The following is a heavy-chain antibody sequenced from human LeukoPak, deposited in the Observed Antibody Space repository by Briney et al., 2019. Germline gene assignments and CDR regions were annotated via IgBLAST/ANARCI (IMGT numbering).Heavy chain of an antibody. CDR2: INHRGST. D-gene: IGHD5-12*01. CDR3: ARGQSSEWLRTYYYYYGMDV. Sequence: SETLSLTCAVYGGPFSGYYWSWIRQPPGKGLEWIGEINHRGSTNYNPSLKSRVTISVDTSKNQFSLKVSSVTAADTAVYYCARGQSSEWLRTYYYYYGMDVWGKGTTVTVSS. J-gene: IGHJ6*04. V-gene: IGHV4-34*01. CDR1: GGPFSGYY.